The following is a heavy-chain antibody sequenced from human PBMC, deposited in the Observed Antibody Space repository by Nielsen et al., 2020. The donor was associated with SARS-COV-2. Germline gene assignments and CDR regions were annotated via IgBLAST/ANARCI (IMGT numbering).Heavy chain of an antibody. CDR3: AREPSDYGGKTGGDAFDI. CDR2: FDPEDGET. Sequence: ASVKVSCKVSGYTLTELSMHWVRQAPGKGLEWMGGFDPEDGETIYAQKFQGRVTMTEDTSTDTAYMELSSLRSEDTAVYYCAREPSDYGGKTGGDAFDIWGQGTMVTVSS. V-gene: IGHV1-24*01. CDR1: GYTLTELS. D-gene: IGHD4-23*01. J-gene: IGHJ3*02.